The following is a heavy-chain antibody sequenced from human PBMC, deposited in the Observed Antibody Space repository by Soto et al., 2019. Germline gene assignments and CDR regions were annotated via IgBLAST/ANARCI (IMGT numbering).Heavy chain of an antibody. D-gene: IGHD6-13*01. CDR3: ANPHCSSWVCYFDY. V-gene: IGHV3-23*01. Sequence: EVQLLESGGGLVQPGGSLRLSCAASGFTFSSYAMSWVRQAPGKGLEWVSAISGSGGSTYYADSVKGRFTISRDNSKKTRYRQMNSRRAEDTAVYYCANPHCSSWVCYFDYWGQGTLVTVSS. CDR1: GFTFSSYA. CDR2: ISGSGGST. J-gene: IGHJ4*02.